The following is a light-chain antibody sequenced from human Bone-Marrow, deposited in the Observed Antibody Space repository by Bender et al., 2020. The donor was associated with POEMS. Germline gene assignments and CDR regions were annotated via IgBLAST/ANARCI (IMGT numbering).Light chain of an antibody. V-gene: IGLV3-21*02. CDR2: GDI. Sequence: SYVLTQPPSVSVAPGQTATITCGGDNIEAKSVHWYQQKSGQAPVLVVYGDIDRPLRIPERFSGSNSGNTATLTINRVETGDEADYYCEVWESDSDHFYVFGSGTKVTVL. J-gene: IGLJ1*01. CDR1: NIEAKS. CDR3: EVWESDSDHFYV.